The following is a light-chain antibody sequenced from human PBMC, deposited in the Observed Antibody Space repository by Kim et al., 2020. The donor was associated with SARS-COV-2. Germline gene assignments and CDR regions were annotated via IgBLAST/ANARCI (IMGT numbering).Light chain of an antibody. CDR3: QQYTNWLT. J-gene: IGKJ4*01. Sequence: PGEVVTLPCWASQSISSSYQIWCQHKPGQAPRLLVYIASTRATSIPARFSGRWSGTDLKLTISSLQAEDFAVYYCQQYTNWLTFGGGTKVDIK. V-gene: IGKV3D-7*01. CDR2: IAS. CDR1: QSISSSY.